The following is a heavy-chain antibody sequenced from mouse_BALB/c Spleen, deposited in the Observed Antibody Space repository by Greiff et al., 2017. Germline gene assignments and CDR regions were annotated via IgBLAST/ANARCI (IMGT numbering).Heavy chain of an antibody. CDR3: ARGGNCSNYGAMDY. CDR1: GYSFTSGYS. J-gene: IGHJ4*01. CDR2: IHCSGST. V-gene: IGHV3-1*02. D-gene: IGHD2-5*01. Sequence: EVHLVESGPDLVKPSQSLSLTCTATGYSFTSGYSRRWIRQLAGNKLGWMDYIHCSGSTNYNPTLKSRITITRDTSKNQCFLQLKTVTTEDTAAYYCARGGNCSNYGAMDYWGQGTSVTVSS.